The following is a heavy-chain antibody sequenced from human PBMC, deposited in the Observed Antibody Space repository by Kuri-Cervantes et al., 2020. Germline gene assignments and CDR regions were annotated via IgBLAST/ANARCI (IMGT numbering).Heavy chain of an antibody. CDR1: GFTFSSYW. J-gene: IGHJ5*02. CDR2: IKQDGSEK. Sequence: GESLKISCAASGFTFSSYWMSWVRQAPGKGLEWVANIKQDGSEKYYVDSVKGRFTISRDNAKNSLYLQMDGLRAEDTAVYYCARAGYCSSTSCYTLGGSWFDPWGQGTLVTVSS. CDR3: ARAGYCSSTSCYTLGGSWFDP. V-gene: IGHV3-7*01. D-gene: IGHD2-2*02.